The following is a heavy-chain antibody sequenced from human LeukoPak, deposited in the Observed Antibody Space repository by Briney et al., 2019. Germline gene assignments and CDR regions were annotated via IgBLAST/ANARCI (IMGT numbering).Heavy chain of an antibody. CDR3: VRDRYYGSGSFYQMDV. CDR1: GYTFIGYY. J-gene: IGHJ6*02. Sequence: GASVKVSCKASGYTFIGYYMHWVRQAPGQGLEGMGWMNPNSGGTDYEQKFQGRVTMTRDTSISTAYMELSRLRSDDTAVYYCVRDRYYGSGSFYQMDVWGQGTTVTVSS. CDR2: MNPNSGGT. V-gene: IGHV1-2*02. D-gene: IGHD3-10*01.